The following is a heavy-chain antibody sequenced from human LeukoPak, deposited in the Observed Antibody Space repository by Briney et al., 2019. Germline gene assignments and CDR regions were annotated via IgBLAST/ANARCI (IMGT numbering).Heavy chain of an antibody. D-gene: IGHD3-22*01. Sequence: GGSLRLSCAASGFPFSSYWMSWVRQAPGKGLEWVSVIYSAGSTYYADSVKGRFTISRDNSKNTLYLQMNSLRAEDTAVYYCARDLYDSSGYYPGYMDVWGKGTTVTVSS. V-gene: IGHV3-53*01. CDR3: ARDLYDSSGYYPGYMDV. CDR1: GFPFSSYW. J-gene: IGHJ6*03. CDR2: IYSAGST.